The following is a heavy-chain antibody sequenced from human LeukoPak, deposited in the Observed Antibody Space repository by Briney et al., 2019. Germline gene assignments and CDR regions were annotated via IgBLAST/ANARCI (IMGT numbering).Heavy chain of an antibody. D-gene: IGHD1-26*01. CDR1: GFTFSSYS. CDR3: ARDLRIVSGSYLDY. J-gene: IGHJ4*02. V-gene: IGHV3-21*01. Sequence: PGGSLRLSCAASGFTFSSYSMNWVRQAPGKGLEWVSSISSSSSHIYYADSVKGRFTISRDNTKNSLYLQMNSLRAEDTAIYYCARDLRIVSGSYLDYWGQGTLVTVSS. CDR2: ISSSSSHI.